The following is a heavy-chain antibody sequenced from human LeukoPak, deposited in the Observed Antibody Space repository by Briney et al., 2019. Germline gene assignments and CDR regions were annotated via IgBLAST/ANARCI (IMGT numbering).Heavy chain of an antibody. Sequence: LSCAAXGFTFDDYGXSWVRQAPGKGLEWVSGINWNGGSTGYADSVKGRFTISRDNAKNSLYLQMNSLRAEDTALYYCARCSRTSCYTEYFQHWGQGTLVTVSS. J-gene: IGHJ1*01. D-gene: IGHD2-2*02. V-gene: IGHV3-20*04. CDR3: ARCSRTSCYTEYFQH. CDR1: GFTFDDYG. CDR2: INWNGGST.